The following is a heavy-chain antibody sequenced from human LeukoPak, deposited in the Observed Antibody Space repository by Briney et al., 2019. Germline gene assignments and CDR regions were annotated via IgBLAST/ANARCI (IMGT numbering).Heavy chain of an antibody. D-gene: IGHD6-6*01. CDR2: ISNSVIT. CDR3: ARVRTGSQFQD. CDR1: GGSITSGNYH. Sequence: SEILSLTCTVSGGSITSGNYHWAWIRQAPGMGLESIGSISNSVITYYNSSLKGRVTISADMSKNEFSLRLTSATAADTAVYYCARVRTGSQFQDWGQGTLVTVSS. J-gene: IGHJ1*01. V-gene: IGHV4-39*02.